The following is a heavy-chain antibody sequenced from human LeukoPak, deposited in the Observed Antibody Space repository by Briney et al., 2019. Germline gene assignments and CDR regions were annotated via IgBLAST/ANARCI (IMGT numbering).Heavy chain of an antibody. V-gene: IGHV3-53*01. D-gene: IGHD5-12*01. J-gene: IGHJ4*02. CDR3: ARHSGNSGSYYFDY. Sequence: PGGSLRLSCAASGFTVSSNSVSWVRQAPGKGVEWVSLIYGGGSTYYADSVKGRFTISRDNSKNTLYLQMNSLRPEDTAVYYCARHSGNSGSYYFDYWGQGTLVTVSS. CDR1: GFTVSSNS. CDR2: IYGGGST.